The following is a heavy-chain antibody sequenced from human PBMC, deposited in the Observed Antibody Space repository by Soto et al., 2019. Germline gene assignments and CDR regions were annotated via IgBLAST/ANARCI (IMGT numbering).Heavy chain of an antibody. D-gene: IGHD3-9*01. CDR3: ARDTPSYDILTGSYGMDV. Sequence: GGSLRLSCAASGFTFSSYGMHWVRQAPGKGLEWVAVIWYDGSNKYYADSVKGRFTISRDNSKNTLYLQMNSLRAEDTAVYYCARDTPSYDILTGSYGMDVWGQGTTVTVAS. J-gene: IGHJ6*02. V-gene: IGHV3-33*01. CDR1: GFTFSSYG. CDR2: IWYDGSNK.